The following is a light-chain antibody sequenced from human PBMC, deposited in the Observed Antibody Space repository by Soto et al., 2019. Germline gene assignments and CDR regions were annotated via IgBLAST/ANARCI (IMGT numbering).Light chain of an antibody. CDR1: QGIGDT. CDR3: QQSHNWPRT. Sequence: EIVMTQSPATLSVSPGEGATLSCRASQGIGDTLAWYQQKPGQTPRLLISEASNRATGIPARFSGSGSGTDFTLTISSLEPEDFAVYYCQQSHNWPRTFGQGTKVDIK. V-gene: IGKV3-11*01. J-gene: IGKJ1*01. CDR2: EAS.